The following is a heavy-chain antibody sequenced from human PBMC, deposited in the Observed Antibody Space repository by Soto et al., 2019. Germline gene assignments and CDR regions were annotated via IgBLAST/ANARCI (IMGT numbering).Heavy chain of an antibody. CDR1: GFTFNNYA. Sequence: GGSLRLSCAASGFTFNNYAMSWVRQAPGEGLEWVSGVSGSGDSTYYADSVKGRFTISRDNSKNTLYLQMNSLRAEDTAVYYCARDEVRDSSGYYYGGVDYWGQGTLVTVSS. CDR2: VSGSGDST. J-gene: IGHJ4*02. D-gene: IGHD3-22*01. V-gene: IGHV3-23*01. CDR3: ARDEVRDSSGYYYGGVDY.